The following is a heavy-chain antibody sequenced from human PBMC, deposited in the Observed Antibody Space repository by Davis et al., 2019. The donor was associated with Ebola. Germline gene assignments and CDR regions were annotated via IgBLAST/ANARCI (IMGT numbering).Heavy chain of an antibody. J-gene: IGHJ6*04. CDR2: IYHSGST. Sequence: SETLSLTCAVSGGSISSSNWWSWVRQPPGKGLEWIGEIYHSGSTNYNPSLKSRVTISVDKSKNQFSLKLSSVTAADTAVYYCARVECSGGSCYQRYYYYGMDVWGKGTTVTVSS. CDR3: ARVECSGGSCYQRYYYYGMDV. D-gene: IGHD2-15*01. CDR1: GGSISSSNW. V-gene: IGHV4-4*02.